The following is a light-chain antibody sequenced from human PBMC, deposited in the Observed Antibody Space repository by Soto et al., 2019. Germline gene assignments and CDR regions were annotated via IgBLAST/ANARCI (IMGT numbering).Light chain of an antibody. CDR3: QKYNSAPLT. J-gene: IGKJ1*01. Sequence: DIQMTQSPSSLSASVGDRVTLTCRASQGIKNYLAWYQQKPGRAPNLLIYAASTLQSGVPSRFSGSGSGTDFTLTISSLQPEDVATYYCQKYNSAPLTLGQGTKVDIK. CDR2: AAS. V-gene: IGKV1-27*01. CDR1: QGIKNY.